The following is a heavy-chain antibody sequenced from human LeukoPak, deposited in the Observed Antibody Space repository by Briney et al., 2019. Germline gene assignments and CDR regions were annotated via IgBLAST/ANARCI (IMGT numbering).Heavy chain of an antibody. J-gene: IGHJ1*01. CDR1: GFTFSSNY. D-gene: IGHD6-19*01. Sequence: GGSLRLSCAASGFTFSSNYMSWVRQAPGKGLEGVSVIYSGGSTYYSDSVTGRFTISRDNSKNTLYLQMNSLRAEDTAVYYCARVSGWPKYFQHWGQGTLVTVSS. CDR3: ARVSGWPKYFQH. CDR2: IYSGGST. V-gene: IGHV3-53*01.